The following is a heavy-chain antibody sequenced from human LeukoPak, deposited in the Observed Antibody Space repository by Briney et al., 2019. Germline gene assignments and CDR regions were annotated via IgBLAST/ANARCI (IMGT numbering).Heavy chain of an antibody. Sequence: GGSLRLSCAASGFMFSRYWMTWVRQAPGKGLGWVANIKEDGSEKYYVESVKGRFTISRDNAKNSLYLQMNSLRAEDTAVYYCARDQSSWWEPLGYAFDIWGQGTMVTVSS. V-gene: IGHV3-7*01. D-gene: IGHD1-26*01. CDR3: ARDQSSWWEPLGYAFDI. CDR2: IKEDGSEK. CDR1: GFMFSRYW. J-gene: IGHJ3*02.